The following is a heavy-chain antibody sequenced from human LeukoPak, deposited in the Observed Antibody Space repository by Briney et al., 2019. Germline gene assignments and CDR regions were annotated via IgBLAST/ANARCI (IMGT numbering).Heavy chain of an antibody. Sequence: ASVKVSCKASGYTFTSYGISWVRQAPGQGLEWMGWISAYNGNTNYAQKLQGRVTMTTDTSTGTAYMELRSLRSDDTAVYYCVSSIAAAGGFDYWGQGTLVTVSS. J-gene: IGHJ4*02. CDR3: VSSIAAAGGFDY. CDR1: GYTFTSYG. D-gene: IGHD6-13*01. CDR2: ISAYNGNT. V-gene: IGHV1-18*01.